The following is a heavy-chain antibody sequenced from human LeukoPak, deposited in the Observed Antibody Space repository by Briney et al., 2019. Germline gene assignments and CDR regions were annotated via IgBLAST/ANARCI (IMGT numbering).Heavy chain of an antibody. Sequence: ASVKVSCKASGYTFTGYYMHWVRQAPGQGLEWMGWISPNSGGTNYAQKFQGRVTMTRDTSISTAYMELSRLRSDDTAVYYCARDFVVVPAAIDYWGQGTLVTVSS. D-gene: IGHD2-2*02. J-gene: IGHJ4*02. CDR3: ARDFVVVPAAIDY. V-gene: IGHV1-2*02. CDR1: GYTFTGYY. CDR2: ISPNSGGT.